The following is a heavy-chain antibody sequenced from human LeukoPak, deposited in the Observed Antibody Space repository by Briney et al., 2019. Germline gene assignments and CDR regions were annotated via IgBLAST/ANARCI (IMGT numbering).Heavy chain of an antibody. J-gene: IGHJ4*02. CDR1: GFTFSSYA. V-gene: IGHV3-23*01. CDR3: AKDRWDILTGYYNY. CDR2: ISGSGGST. D-gene: IGHD3-9*01. Sequence: GGSLRLSCAASGFTFSSYAMSWVRQAPGKGLEWVSAISGSGGSTYYADSVNGRFTISRDNSKNTLYLQMNSLRAEDTAVYYCAKDRWDILTGYYNYWGQGTLVTVSS.